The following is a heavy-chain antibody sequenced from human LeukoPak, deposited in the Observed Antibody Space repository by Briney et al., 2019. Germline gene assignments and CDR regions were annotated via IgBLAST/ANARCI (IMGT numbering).Heavy chain of an antibody. CDR2: IYYSGST. CDR3: ARDSPGVSWYDY. J-gene: IGHJ4*02. D-gene: IGHD2-15*01. CDR1: GGSISSSSYY. Sequence: SETLSLTCTVSGGSISSSSYYWGWLRQPPGKGLEWIGSIYYSGSTYYNPSLKSRVTISVDTSKNQFSLKLSSVTAADTAVYYCARDSPGVSWYDYWGQGTLVTVSS. V-gene: IGHV4-39*07.